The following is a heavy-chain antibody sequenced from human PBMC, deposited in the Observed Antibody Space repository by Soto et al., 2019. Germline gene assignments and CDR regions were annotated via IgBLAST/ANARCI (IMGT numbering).Heavy chain of an antibody. V-gene: IGHV4-31*03. J-gene: IGHJ4*02. D-gene: IGHD2-2*01. CDR3: ARASIAPYFDY. Sequence: SETLSLTCTLSGFSISSGGYYWSWIRQHPGKGLECIGYIYYSGSTYYNPSLKSRVTISVDTSKNQFSLKLSSVTAADTAVYYCARASIAPYFDYWGQGTLVTVSS. CDR1: GFSISSGGYY. CDR2: IYYSGST.